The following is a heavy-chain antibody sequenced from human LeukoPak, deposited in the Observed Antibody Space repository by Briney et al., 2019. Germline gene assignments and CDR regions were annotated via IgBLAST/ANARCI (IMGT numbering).Heavy chain of an antibody. D-gene: IGHD2-2*01. CDR1: GFTFSSYA. CDR2: IKQDGSEK. Sequence: GGSLRLSCAASGFTFSSYAMSWVRQAPGKGLEWVANIKQDGSEKYYVDSVKSRFTISRDNAKNSLYLQMNSLRAEDTAVYYCARTYCSSTSCYGVGNYYYYGMDVWGQGTTVTVSS. V-gene: IGHV3-7*03. CDR3: ARTYCSSTSCYGVGNYYYYGMDV. J-gene: IGHJ6*02.